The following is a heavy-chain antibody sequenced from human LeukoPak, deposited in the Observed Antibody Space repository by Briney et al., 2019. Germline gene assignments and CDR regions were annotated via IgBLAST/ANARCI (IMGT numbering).Heavy chain of an antibody. V-gene: IGHV4-39*07. CDR1: GGSISSSSYY. CDR2: IYYSGST. CDR3: ARDISGPRDY. D-gene: IGHD1-20*01. J-gene: IGHJ4*02. Sequence: SETLSLTCTVSGGSISSSSYYWGWIRQPPGKGLEWIGSIYYSGSTYYNPSLKSRVTISVDTSKNQFSLKLSSVTAADTAVYYCARDISGPRDYWGQGTLVTVSS.